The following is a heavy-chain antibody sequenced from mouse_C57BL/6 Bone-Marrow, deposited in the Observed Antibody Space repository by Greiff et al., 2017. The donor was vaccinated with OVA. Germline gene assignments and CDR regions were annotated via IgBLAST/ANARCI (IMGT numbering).Heavy chain of an antibody. J-gene: IGHJ4*01. V-gene: IGHV5-4*01. D-gene: IGHD6-1*01. CDR2: ISDGGSYT. Sequence: EVHLVESGGGLVKPGGSLKLSCAASGFTFSSYAMSWVRQTPEKRLEWVATISDGGSYTYYPDNVKGRFTISRDNAKNNLYLQMSHLKSEDTAMYYCATSLSMDYWGQGTSVTVSS. CDR3: ATSLSMDY. CDR1: GFTFSSYA.